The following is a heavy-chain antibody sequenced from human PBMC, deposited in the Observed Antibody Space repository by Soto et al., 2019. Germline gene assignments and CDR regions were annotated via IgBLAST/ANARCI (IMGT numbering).Heavy chain of an antibody. CDR2: IYYSGSA. Sequence: QVQLQESGPGLVKPSQTLSLTCTVSGASISRGAYYWSWIRQHPGKGLEWIGYIYYSGSAYYNPSLRSRVTTSVDTSKNQFSLKLSSVTAADTAVYYCARDLPSDYGAFDLWGQGTMVIVSS. V-gene: IGHV4-31*03. D-gene: IGHD3-16*01. CDR1: GASISRGAYY. J-gene: IGHJ3*01. CDR3: ARDLPSDYGAFDL.